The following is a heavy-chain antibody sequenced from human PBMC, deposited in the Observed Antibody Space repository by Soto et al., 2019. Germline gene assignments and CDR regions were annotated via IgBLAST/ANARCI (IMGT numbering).Heavy chain of an antibody. CDR3: ARDATMVRGVIKLNDY. D-gene: IGHD3-10*01. Sequence: ASVKVSCKASGYTFTSYGISWVRQAPGQGLEWMGWISAYNDNTNYAQKLQGRVTMTTDTSTSTAYMELRSLRSDDTAVYYCARDATMVRGVIKLNDYWGQGTLVTVSS. J-gene: IGHJ4*02. CDR1: GYTFTSYG. CDR2: ISAYNDNT. V-gene: IGHV1-18*04.